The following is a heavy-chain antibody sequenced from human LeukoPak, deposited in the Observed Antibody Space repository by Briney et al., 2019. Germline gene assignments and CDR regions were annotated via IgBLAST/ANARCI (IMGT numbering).Heavy chain of an antibody. D-gene: IGHD1-26*01. CDR3: ARQRATRSPSYYYYYDMDV. Sequence: SKTLSLTCAVYGGSFSGYCWTWIRQPPGKGLEWIGEINHRGSTNYNPSLKSRVTISIDTSKNQFSLILSSVTAADTAVYYCARQRATRSPSYYYYYDMDVWGQGTTVTASS. V-gene: IGHV4-34*01. J-gene: IGHJ6*02. CDR1: GGSFSGYC. CDR2: INHRGST.